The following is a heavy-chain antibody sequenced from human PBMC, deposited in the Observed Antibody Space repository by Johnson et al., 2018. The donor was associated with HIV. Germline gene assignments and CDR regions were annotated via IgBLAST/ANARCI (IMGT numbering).Heavy chain of an antibody. CDR3: AKEQWSSGWTKDAFDI. V-gene: IGHV3-33*06. D-gene: IGHD6-25*01. J-gene: IGHJ3*02. CDR2: MWYDGSNK. CDR1: GFTFSSYG. Sequence: QVQLVESGGGVVQAGRSLRLSCAASGFTFSSYGMHWVRQAPGKGLEWVAVMWYDGSNKYYADSVKGRFTISRDNSKNTLYLQMKSLRAEDTAVSYCAKEQWSSGWTKDAFDIWGQGTMVTVSS.